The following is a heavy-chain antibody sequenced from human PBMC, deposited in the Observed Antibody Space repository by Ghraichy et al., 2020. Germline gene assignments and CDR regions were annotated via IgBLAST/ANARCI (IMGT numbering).Heavy chain of an antibody. J-gene: IGHJ4*02. D-gene: IGHD2-15*01. Sequence: GESLNISCAASGFTFSSYAMSWVRQAPGKGLEWVSAISGSGGSTYYADSVKGRFTISRDNSRNTLYLQMNSLRAEDTAVYFCAKGARMYSGDSPHLELDYWGQGTLVTVSS. V-gene: IGHV3-23*01. CDR3: AKGARMYSGDSPHLELDY. CDR1: GFTFSSYA. CDR2: ISGSGGST.